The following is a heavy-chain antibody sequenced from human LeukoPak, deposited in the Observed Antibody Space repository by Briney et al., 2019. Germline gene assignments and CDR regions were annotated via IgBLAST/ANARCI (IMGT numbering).Heavy chain of an antibody. D-gene: IGHD6-19*01. V-gene: IGHV1-2*06. CDR3: ARDIPGYSSGWQRGFDY. CDR2: INPNSGGT. CDR1: GYTFTGYY. Sequence: ASVKVSCKASGYTFTGYYMHWVRQAPGQGLEWTGRINPNSGGTNYAQKFQGRVTMTRDTSISTAYMELSRLRSDDTAVYYCARDIPGYSSGWQRGFDYWGQGTLVTVSS. J-gene: IGHJ4*02.